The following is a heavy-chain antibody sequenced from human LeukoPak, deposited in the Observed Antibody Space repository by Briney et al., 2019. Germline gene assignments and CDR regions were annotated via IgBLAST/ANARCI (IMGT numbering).Heavy chain of an antibody. J-gene: IGHJ3*02. V-gene: IGHV4-59*01. CDR1: GGSISSYY. CDR3: ARKETGAFLGGAFDI. CDR2: IYYSGST. Sequence: SETLSLTCTVSGGSISSYYWSWIRQPPGKGLEWIGYIYYSGSTNYNPSLKSRVTISVDTSKNQFSLKLSSVTSADTAVYYCARKETGAFLGGAFDIWGQGTMVTVSS. D-gene: IGHD7-27*01.